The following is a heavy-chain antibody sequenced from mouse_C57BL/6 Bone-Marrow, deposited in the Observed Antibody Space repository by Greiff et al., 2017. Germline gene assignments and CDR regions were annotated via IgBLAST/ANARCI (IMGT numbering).Heavy chain of an antibody. CDR3: ARHRAMDY. CDR2: ISNGGGST. J-gene: IGHJ4*01. Sequence: DVKLQESGGGLVQPGGSLKLSCAASGFTFSDYYMYWVRQTPEKRLEWVAYISNGGGSTYYPDTVKGRFTISRDNAKNTLYLQMSRLKSEDTAMYYCARHRAMDYWGQGTSVTVSS. V-gene: IGHV5-12*01. CDR1: GFTFSDYY.